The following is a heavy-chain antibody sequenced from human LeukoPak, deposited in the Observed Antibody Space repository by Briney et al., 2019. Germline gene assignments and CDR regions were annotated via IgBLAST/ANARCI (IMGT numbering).Heavy chain of an antibody. CDR3: ARVRSGYHFDY. CDR2: IYYSGST. V-gene: IGHV4-59*12. J-gene: IGHJ4*02. CDR1: GGSISSYY. D-gene: IGHD5-12*01. Sequence: PSETLSLTCTVSGGSISSYYWSWIRQPPGKGLEWIGYIYYSGSTYYNPSLKSRVTISVDTSKNQFSLKLSSVTAADTAVYYCARVRSGYHFDYWGQGTLVTVSS.